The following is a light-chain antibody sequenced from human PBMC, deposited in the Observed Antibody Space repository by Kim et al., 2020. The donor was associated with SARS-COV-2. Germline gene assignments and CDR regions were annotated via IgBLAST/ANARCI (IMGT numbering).Light chain of an antibody. CDR1: SSDVGGYNY. CDR2: DVS. CDR3: GSYTISFTVV. J-gene: IGLJ2*01. V-gene: IGLV2-14*03. Sequence: GPSLTISCTGTSSDVGGYNYVSWYQQHPGKAPKLMIYDVSNRPSGVSNRFSGSKSGNTASLTISGLQAEDEADYYCGSYTISFTVVFGGGTQLTVL.